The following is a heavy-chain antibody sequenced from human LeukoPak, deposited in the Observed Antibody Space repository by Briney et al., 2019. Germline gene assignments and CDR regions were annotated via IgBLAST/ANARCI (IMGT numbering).Heavy chain of an antibody. CDR2: INIGGTNT. V-gene: IGHV3-11*01. CDR1: GFTFNDYY. CDR3: ATDGAGFDT. J-gene: IGHJ5*02. Sequence: GGSLRLSCAASGFTFNDYYMSWIRQAPGKGLEWLSYINIGGTNTHYADSVKGRFTISRDNAKKSLYLEMNNLRAEDTAGYYCATDGAGFDTWGQGVLVTVSS.